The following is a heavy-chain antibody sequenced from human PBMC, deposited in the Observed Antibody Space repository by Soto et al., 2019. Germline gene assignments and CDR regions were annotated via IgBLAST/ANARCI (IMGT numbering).Heavy chain of an antibody. CDR2: ISYDGSDK. V-gene: IGHV3-30*18. J-gene: IGHJ4*02. CDR1: GFTFNNYG. CDR3: AKAQRGSGTHFDY. D-gene: IGHD3-16*01. Sequence: QVQLEESGGGVVQPGRSLRLSCAASGFTFNNYGMHWVRQAPGKGLEWVAVISYDGSDKYYADSVKGRFTISRDNSKNTMYLQMNSLRAEDTAVYYCAKAQRGSGTHFDYWGQGTLVTVSS.